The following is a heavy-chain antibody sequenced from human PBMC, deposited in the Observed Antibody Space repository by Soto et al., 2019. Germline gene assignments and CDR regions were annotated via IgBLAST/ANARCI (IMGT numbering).Heavy chain of an antibody. CDR3: ARDLRSSSVFDY. D-gene: IGHD6-6*01. J-gene: IGHJ4*02. CDR2: ISYAGSNK. V-gene: IGHV3-30-3*01. CDR1: GFTFSSYA. Sequence: QVQLVESGGGVVQPGRSLRLSCAASGFTFSSYAMHWVRQAPGKGLEWVAVISYAGSNKYYADSVKGRFTISRDNSKNTLYLQMNSLRAEDTAVYYCARDLRSSSVFDYWGQGTLVTVSS.